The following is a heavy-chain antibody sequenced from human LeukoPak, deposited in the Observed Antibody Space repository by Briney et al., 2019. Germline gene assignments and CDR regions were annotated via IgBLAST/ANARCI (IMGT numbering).Heavy chain of an antibody. J-gene: IGHJ5*02. CDR2: IYSGGTP. CDR1: GFTVSSNS. CDR3: ASSSWSRSNWFDP. D-gene: IGHD6-13*01. V-gene: IGHV3-66*02. Sequence: GGSLRLSCAASGFTVSSNSMTWVRQAPGKGLEWVSVIYSGGTPYYADSVKGRFTISRDNSKNTLYLQMNSLRVEDTAVYYCASSSWSRSNWFDPWGQGTLVTVSS.